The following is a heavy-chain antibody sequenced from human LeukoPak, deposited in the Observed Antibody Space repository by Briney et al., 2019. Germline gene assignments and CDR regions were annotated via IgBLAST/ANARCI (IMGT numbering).Heavy chain of an antibody. J-gene: IGHJ5*02. V-gene: IGHV3-23*01. D-gene: IGHD3-10*01. CDR2: ISGSGGST. CDR3: AKAPTYYYGSGSPNWFDP. Sequence: GGSLRLSCAASGFPFSSYAMSWVRQAPGKGLEWVSAISGSGGSTYYADSVKGRFTISRDNSKNTLYLQMNSLRAEDTAVYYCAKAPTYYYGSGSPNWFDPWGQGTLVTVSS. CDR1: GFPFSSYA.